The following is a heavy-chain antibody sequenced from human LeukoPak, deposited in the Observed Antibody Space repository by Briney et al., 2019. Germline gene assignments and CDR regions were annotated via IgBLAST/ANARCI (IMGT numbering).Heavy chain of an antibody. CDR1: GFTFSSYA. Sequence: GGSLRLSCAASGFTFSSYAMHWVRQAPGKGLEWVAVISYDGCNKYYADSVKGRFTISRDNSKNTLYLQMNSLRAEDTAVYYCARDITMVRGVLDYWGQGTLVTVSS. J-gene: IGHJ4*02. CDR2: ISYDGCNK. D-gene: IGHD3-10*01. V-gene: IGHV3-30*04. CDR3: ARDITMVRGVLDY.